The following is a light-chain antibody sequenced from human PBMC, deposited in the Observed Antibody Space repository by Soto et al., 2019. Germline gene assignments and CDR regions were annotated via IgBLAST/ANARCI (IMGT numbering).Light chain of an antibody. Sequence: EIVLTQSPGTLSLSPWEIATLSCRASQSVSSSYLAWYQQKPGQAPRLLIYGASSRATGIPDRFSGSGSGTDFTLTISRLEPEDFAVYYCQQYGSSLFTFGPGTKVDIK. CDR1: QSVSSSY. CDR2: GAS. CDR3: QQYGSSLFT. V-gene: IGKV3-20*01. J-gene: IGKJ3*01.